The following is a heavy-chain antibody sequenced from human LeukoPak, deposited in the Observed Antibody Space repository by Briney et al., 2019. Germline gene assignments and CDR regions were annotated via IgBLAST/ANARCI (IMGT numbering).Heavy chain of an antibody. D-gene: IGHD2-2*01. CDR3: ARDGGSSTLDY. V-gene: IGHV3-33*01. J-gene: IGHJ4*02. CDR1: GFTFSSYG. Sequence: PGGSLRLSCAASGFTFSSYGMHWVRQAPGKGLEWVAVIWYDGSNKYYADSVKGRFTISRDNAKNSLYLQMNSLRAEDTAVYYCARDGGSSTLDYWGQGTLVTVSS. CDR2: IWYDGSNK.